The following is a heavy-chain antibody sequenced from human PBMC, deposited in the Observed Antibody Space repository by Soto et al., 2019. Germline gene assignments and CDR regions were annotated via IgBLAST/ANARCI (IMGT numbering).Heavy chain of an antibody. CDR2: TYYSGST. D-gene: IGHD4-17*01. V-gene: IGHV4-61*08. J-gene: IGHJ4*02. Sequence: SETLSLTCDVSGDTISTGGYTWAWIRQPPGKALEWIGHTYYSGSTNYNPSLKSRVTISVDTSKNQFSLKLSSVTAADTAVYYCARRYGASFDYWGQGTLVTVSS. CDR3: ARRYGASFDY. CDR1: GDTISTGGYT.